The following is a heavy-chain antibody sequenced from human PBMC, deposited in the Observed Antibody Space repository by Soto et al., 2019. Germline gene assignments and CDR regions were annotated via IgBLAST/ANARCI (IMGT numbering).Heavy chain of an antibody. Sequence: GGSLRLSCAASGFTFSSYSMNWVRQAPGKGLEWVSSISSSSSYIYYADSVKGRFTISRDNAKNSLYLQMNSLRAEDKAVYYCARDGSNDYGDYGYLRRYYMDVWGKGTTVTVSS. CDR1: GFTFSSYS. D-gene: IGHD4-17*01. CDR3: ARDGSNDYGDYGYLRRYYMDV. V-gene: IGHV3-21*01. J-gene: IGHJ6*03. CDR2: ISSSSSYI.